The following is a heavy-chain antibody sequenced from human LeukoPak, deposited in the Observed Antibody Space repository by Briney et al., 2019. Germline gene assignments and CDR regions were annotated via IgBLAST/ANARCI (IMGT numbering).Heavy chain of an antibody. J-gene: IGHJ6*02. Sequence: GGSLRLSCAASGFTFSSYSMSWVRQAPGKGLEWVSGISGSGGSTYYADSVKGRFTISRDNSKNTLYLQMNSLRAEGTAVYYCAKAVSCSSTSCYRSYGMDVWGQGTTVTVSS. CDR3: AKAVSCSSTSCYRSYGMDV. V-gene: IGHV3-23*01. CDR1: GFTFSSYS. D-gene: IGHD2-2*02. CDR2: ISGSGGST.